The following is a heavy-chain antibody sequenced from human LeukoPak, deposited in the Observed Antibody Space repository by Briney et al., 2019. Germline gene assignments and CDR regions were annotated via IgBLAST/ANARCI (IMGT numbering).Heavy chain of an antibody. D-gene: IGHD5-24*01. CDR2: LDNNGDNT. V-gene: IGHV3-23*01. CDR3: ASQDRGGYNGPVDY. Sequence: GGSLRLSCVGSGYTFTTYGMSWVRQAPGKGLEWVSGLDNNGDNTYYADSVKGRFTISRDNAKNSLYLQMNSLRAEDTAVYYCASQDRGGYNGPVDYWGQGTLVTVSS. CDR1: GYTFTTYG. J-gene: IGHJ4*02.